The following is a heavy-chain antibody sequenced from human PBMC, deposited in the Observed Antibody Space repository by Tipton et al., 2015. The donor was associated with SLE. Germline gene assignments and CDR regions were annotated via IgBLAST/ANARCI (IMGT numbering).Heavy chain of an antibody. Sequence: LRLSCTVSGGSISSHYWSWIRQPPGKGLEWIGEINHSGSTNYNPSLKSRVTISVDTSKNQFSLKLSSVTAADTAVYYCARLGNPMSFDYWGQGTLVTVSS. CDR2: INHSGST. CDR3: ARLGNPMSFDY. V-gene: IGHV4-34*01. J-gene: IGHJ4*02. D-gene: IGHD3-10*02. CDR1: GGSISSHY.